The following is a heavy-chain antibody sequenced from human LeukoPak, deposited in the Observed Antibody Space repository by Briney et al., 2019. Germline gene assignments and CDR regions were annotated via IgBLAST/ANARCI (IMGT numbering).Heavy chain of an antibody. CDR3: ARARYSSSWYYFDY. D-gene: IGHD6-13*01. Sequence: SETLSLTCAVYGGSFSGYYWSWIRQRPGKGLEWIGEINHSGSTNYNPSLKSRVTISVDTSKNQFSLKLSSVTAADTAVYYCARARYSSSWYYFDYWGQGTLVTVSS. V-gene: IGHV4-34*01. CDR1: GGSFSGYY. CDR2: INHSGST. J-gene: IGHJ4*02.